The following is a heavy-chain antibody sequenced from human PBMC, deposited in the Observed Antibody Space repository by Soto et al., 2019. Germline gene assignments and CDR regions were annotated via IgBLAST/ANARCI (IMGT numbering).Heavy chain of an antibody. CDR2: ISYDGSNK. CDR3: AKDFTGGYYDFWSGYYTGGYYYYYGMDV. D-gene: IGHD3-3*01. V-gene: IGHV3-30*18. J-gene: IGHJ6*02. Sequence: QVQLVESGGGVVQPGRSLRLSCAASGFTFSSYGMHWVRQAPGKGLEWVAVISYDGSNKYYADSVKGRFTISRDNSKNTLYLQMNSLRAEDTAVYYCAKDFTGGYYDFWSGYYTGGYYYYYGMDVWGQGTTVTVSS. CDR1: GFTFSSYG.